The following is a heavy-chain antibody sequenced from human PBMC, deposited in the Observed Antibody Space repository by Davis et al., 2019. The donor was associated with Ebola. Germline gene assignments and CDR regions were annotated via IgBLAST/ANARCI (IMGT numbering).Heavy chain of an antibody. J-gene: IGHJ4*02. CDR2: FDPEDAEA. Sequence: AASVKVSCKVSGYTLSELSIHWVRQAPGKGLEWMGYFDPEDAEALYAQNFQDRVTMTEDTSTDTAYMELGSLRSEDTAVYYCARGIAAAADYWGQGTLATVSS. CDR3: ARGIAAAADY. D-gene: IGHD6-13*01. V-gene: IGHV1-24*01. CDR1: GYTLSELS.